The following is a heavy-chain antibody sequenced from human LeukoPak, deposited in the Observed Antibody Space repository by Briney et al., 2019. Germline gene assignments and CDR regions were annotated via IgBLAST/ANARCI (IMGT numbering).Heavy chain of an antibody. Sequence: SQTLSLTCAISGDSVSSNNAAWVWIRQSPSRGLEWLGRTYYRSKWYSDYAVSVRGRITVNPDTSTNQFSLQLNSVTPEDTAVYYCARYTSSWFFDSWGLGTLVTVSS. CDR2: TYYRSKWYS. CDR3: ARYTSSWFFDS. V-gene: IGHV6-1*01. CDR1: GDSVSSNNAA. J-gene: IGHJ4*02. D-gene: IGHD6-13*01.